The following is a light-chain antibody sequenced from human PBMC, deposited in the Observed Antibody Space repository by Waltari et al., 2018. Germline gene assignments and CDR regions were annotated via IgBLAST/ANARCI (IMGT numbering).Light chain of an antibody. CDR2: GVS. V-gene: IGLV2-14*03. J-gene: IGLJ3*02. Sequence: QSALTQAASVSGSPGQPITISCTGTSSDVGCYNYVSWYQQHPGKAPKLMIYGVSNRPSGVSNRFSGSKSGNTASLTISGLQAEDEADYYCNSYTSTNTRVFGGGTKLTVL. CDR3: NSYTSTNTRV. CDR1: SSDVGCYNY.